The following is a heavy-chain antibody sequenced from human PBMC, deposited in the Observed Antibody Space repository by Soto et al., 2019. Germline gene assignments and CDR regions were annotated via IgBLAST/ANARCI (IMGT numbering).Heavy chain of an antibody. D-gene: IGHD1-26*01. CDR2: IVVGSGNT. J-gene: IGHJ4*02. V-gene: IGHV1-58*01. Sequence: SVKVSCKASGFTFTSSAVQWVRQARGQRLEWIGWIVVGSGNTNYARKFQERVTITRDMSTSTAYMELSSLRSEDTAVYYCAARGRDSGSYFRDSDYWGQGTLVTVSS. CDR1: GFTFTSSA. CDR3: AARGRDSGSYFRDSDY.